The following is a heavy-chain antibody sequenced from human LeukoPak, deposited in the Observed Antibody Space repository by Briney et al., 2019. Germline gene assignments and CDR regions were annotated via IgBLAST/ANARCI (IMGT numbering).Heavy chain of an antibody. V-gene: IGHV4-34*01. CDR2: INHSGST. CDR1: GGSFSGYY. J-gene: IGHJ5*02. CDR3: ARGADFWSGYYHNWFDP. Sequence: PSETLSLTCAVYGGSFSGYYWSWIRHPPGKGLEWIGEINHSGSTNYNPSLKSRVTISVDTSKNQFSLKLSSVTAADTAVYYCARGADFWSGYYHNWFDPWGQGTLVTVSS. D-gene: IGHD3-3*01.